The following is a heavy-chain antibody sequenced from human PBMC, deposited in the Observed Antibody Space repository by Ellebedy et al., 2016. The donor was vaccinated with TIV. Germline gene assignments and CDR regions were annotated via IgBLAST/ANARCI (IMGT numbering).Heavy chain of an antibody. J-gene: IGHJ4*02. Sequence: GESLKISCAASGFIFSSYAMHWVRQAPGKGLEWVAVISYDGSYKYYADSVKGRFTISRDNSKNTLYLQMNSLRAADTAVYYCARGSDTLDNWGQGTLVIVSS. CDR2: ISYDGSYK. CDR1: GFIFSSYA. V-gene: IGHV3-30*04. CDR3: ARGSDTLDN.